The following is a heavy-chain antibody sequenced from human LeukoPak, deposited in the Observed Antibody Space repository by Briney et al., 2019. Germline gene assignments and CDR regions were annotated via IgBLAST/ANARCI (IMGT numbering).Heavy chain of an antibody. Sequence: ASVKVSCKATGYTFTGYYMHWVRQAPGQGLEWMGWINPNSGDTHYAQKFQGRVTMTRDTSINTAYMELSRLRSDDTAVYYCARDQAFVYCSGGTCYDDYWGQGSLVTVSS. V-gene: IGHV1-2*02. D-gene: IGHD2-15*01. CDR2: INPNSGDT. CDR1: GYTFTGYY. CDR3: ARDQAFVYCSGGTCYDDY. J-gene: IGHJ4*02.